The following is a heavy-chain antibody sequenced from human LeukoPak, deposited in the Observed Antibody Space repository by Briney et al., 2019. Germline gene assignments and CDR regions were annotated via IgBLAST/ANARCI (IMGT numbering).Heavy chain of an antibody. CDR1: GFTYSSYA. J-gene: IGHJ4*02. Sequence: AGGSLRLSCAASGFTYSSYAIHWVRQAPGKGLEWVAVISYDGSNKYYADSVKGRFTISRDNSKNTLYLQMNSLRAEDTAVYYCARDAVYSSSWLYSWRQGTLVTVSS. CDR2: ISYDGSNK. CDR3: ARDAVYSSSWLYS. D-gene: IGHD6-13*01. V-gene: IGHV3-30-3*01.